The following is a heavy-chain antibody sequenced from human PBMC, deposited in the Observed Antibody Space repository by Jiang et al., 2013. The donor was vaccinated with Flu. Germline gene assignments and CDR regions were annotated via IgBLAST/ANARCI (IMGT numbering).Heavy chain of an antibody. CDR2: INHSGST. J-gene: IGHJ5*02. Sequence: TCAVYGGSFSGYYWSWIRQPPGKGLEWIGEINHSGSTNYNPSLKSRVTISVDTSKNQFSLKLSPVTAADTAVYYCARGVRLELLVWFDPWGQGTLVTVSS. D-gene: IGHD1-7*01. CDR3: ARGVRLELLVWFDP. CDR1: GGSFSGYY. V-gene: IGHV4-34*01.